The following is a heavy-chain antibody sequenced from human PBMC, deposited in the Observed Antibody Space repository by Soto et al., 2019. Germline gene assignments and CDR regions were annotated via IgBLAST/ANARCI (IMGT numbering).Heavy chain of an antibody. J-gene: IGHJ1*01. CDR2: ISSSGSSV. Sequence: GGSLRLSCAASGFTFSTYEMNWVRQAPGKGLEWISYISSSGSSVYYADSVKGRFTISRDNAWNSLHLQMNSLRVEDTAVYYCARDGYDSSGDSEYFQYWGQGTLVTVSS. CDR1: GFTFSTYE. D-gene: IGHD3-22*01. CDR3: ARDGYDSSGDSEYFQY. V-gene: IGHV3-48*03.